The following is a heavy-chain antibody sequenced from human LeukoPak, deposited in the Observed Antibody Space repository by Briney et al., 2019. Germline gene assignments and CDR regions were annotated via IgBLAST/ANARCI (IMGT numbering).Heavy chain of an antibody. V-gene: IGHV4-31*03. CDR1: GGSISSGGYY. CDR2: IYYSGST. Sequence: SETLSLTCTVSGGSISSGGYYWSWIRQHPGKGLEWIGYIYYSGSTYYNPSLKSRVTISVDTSKNQFSLKLSSVTAADTAVYYCARGDDILTGYSYFDYWGQGTLVTVSS. CDR3: ARGDDILTGYSYFDY. J-gene: IGHJ4*02. D-gene: IGHD3-9*01.